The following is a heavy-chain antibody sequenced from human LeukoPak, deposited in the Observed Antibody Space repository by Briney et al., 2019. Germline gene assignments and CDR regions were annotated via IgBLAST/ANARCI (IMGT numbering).Heavy chain of an antibody. J-gene: IGHJ4*02. CDR1: GYTFTRYG. D-gene: IGHD2-8*01. CDR3: ARPASRYCTNGVCSGFDY. V-gene: IGHV1-18*01. Sequence: ASVKVSCKASGYTFTRYGISWVRQAPGQGLEWMGWISAYNGNTNYAQKLQGRVTMTTDTSTSTAYMELRSLRSDDTAVYYCARPASRYCTNGVCSGFDYWGQGTLVTVSS. CDR2: ISAYNGNT.